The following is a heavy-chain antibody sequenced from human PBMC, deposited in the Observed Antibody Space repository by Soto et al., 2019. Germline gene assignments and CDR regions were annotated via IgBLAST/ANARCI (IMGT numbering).Heavy chain of an antibody. J-gene: IGHJ5*02. CDR1: GFTFSSYG. D-gene: IGHD3-22*01. CDR2: ISYDGSDK. CDR3: AKDSGGYYDSSGYNWFDP. V-gene: IGHV3-30*18. Sequence: SLRLSCAASGFTFSSYGMHWVRQAPGKGLEWVAVISYDGSDKYYADSVKGRFTISRDNSKNTLYLQMNSLRAEDTAVYYCAKDSGGYYDSSGYNWFDPWGQGTLVTVSS.